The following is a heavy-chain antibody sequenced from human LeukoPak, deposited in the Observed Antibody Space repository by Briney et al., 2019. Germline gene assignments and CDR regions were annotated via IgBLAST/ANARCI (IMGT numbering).Heavy chain of an antibody. Sequence: PGGSLRLSCAASGFTFSNAWMSWVRQAPGKGLEWVGRIKSKTDGETTDYAAPVKGRFTISRDDSKNTLYLQMNSLKTEDTAVYYCTTTHITMVRGVHAFDIWGQGTMVTVSS. J-gene: IGHJ3*02. CDR1: GFTFSNAW. CDR3: TTTHITMVRGVHAFDI. D-gene: IGHD3-10*01. V-gene: IGHV3-15*01. CDR2: IKSKTDGETT.